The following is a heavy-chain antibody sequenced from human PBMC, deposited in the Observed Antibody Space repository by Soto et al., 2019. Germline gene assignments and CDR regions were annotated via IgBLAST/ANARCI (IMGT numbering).Heavy chain of an antibody. D-gene: IGHD4-17*01. V-gene: IGHV4-4*02. J-gene: IGHJ5*02. CDR3: ARDHRYYGDYVARSNNWFDP. CDR1: GGSISSSNW. CDR2: IYHSGST. Sequence: SSETLSLTCAVSGGSISSSNWWSWVRQPPGKGLEWIGEIYHSGSTNYNPSLKSRVTISVDKSKNQFSLKLSSVTAADTAVYYCARDHRYYGDYVARSNNWFDPWGQGTLVTVS.